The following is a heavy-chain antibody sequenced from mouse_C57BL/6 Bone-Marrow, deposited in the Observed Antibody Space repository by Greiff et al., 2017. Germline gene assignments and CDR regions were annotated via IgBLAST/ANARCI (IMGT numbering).Heavy chain of an antibody. Sequence: DVKLVESGAELVRPGASVKLSCTASGFNIKDDYMHWVKQRPEQGLEWIGWIDPENGDTEYASKFQGKATITADTSSNTAYLQLSSLTSEDTAVYYCTTYYYGSSYGDWYFDVWGTGTTVTVSS. V-gene: IGHV14-4*01. J-gene: IGHJ1*03. CDR2: IDPENGDT. D-gene: IGHD1-1*01. CDR1: GFNIKDDY. CDR3: TTYYYGSSYGDWYFDV.